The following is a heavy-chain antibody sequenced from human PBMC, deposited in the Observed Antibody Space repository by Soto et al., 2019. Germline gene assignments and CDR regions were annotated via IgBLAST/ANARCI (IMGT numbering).Heavy chain of an antibody. Sequence: ETLSLTCTVSGGSISSYYWSWIRQPPGKGLEWIGYIYYSGSTNYNPSLKSRVTISVDTSKNQFSLKLSSVTAADTAVYYCARRYDFWSGYWHDWGQGTLVTVSS. V-gene: IGHV4-59*08. CDR2: IYYSGST. CDR3: ARRYDFWSGYWHD. J-gene: IGHJ4*02. CDR1: GGSISSYY. D-gene: IGHD3-3*01.